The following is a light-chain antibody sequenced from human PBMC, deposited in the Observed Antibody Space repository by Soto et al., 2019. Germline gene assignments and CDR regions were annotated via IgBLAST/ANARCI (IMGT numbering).Light chain of an antibody. V-gene: IGLV2-11*01. CDR3: CSYSSSYSYV. CDR1: SSDVGGYNY. CDR2: DVN. J-gene: IGLJ1*01. Sequence: PAPTPPRSVSGYPGRTVTISCTGPSSDVGGYNYASWYRNHPGKAPEVMIYDVNKRPSGVTDRFSGSKSGNTASLTISGLQAEDEADYYCCSYSSSYSYVLGTGTKVAVL.